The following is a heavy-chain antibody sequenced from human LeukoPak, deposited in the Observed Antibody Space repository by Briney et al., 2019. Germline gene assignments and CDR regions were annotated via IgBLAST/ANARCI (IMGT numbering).Heavy chain of an antibody. D-gene: IGHD6-6*01. V-gene: IGHV4-34*01. CDR3: ARSIAARPFYYYYYLDV. Sequence: SETLSLTCAVYGGSFSGYYWSWIRQPPGKGLEWIGEINHSGSTNYNPSLKSRVTISVDTSKNQFSLRLSSVTAADTAVYYCARSIAARPFYYYYYLDVWGRGTTVTVSS. J-gene: IGHJ6*03. CDR2: INHSGST. CDR1: GGSFSGYY.